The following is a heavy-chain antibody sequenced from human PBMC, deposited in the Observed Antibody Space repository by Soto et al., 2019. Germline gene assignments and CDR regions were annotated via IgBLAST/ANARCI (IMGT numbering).Heavy chain of an antibody. CDR2: IYYCGRT. D-gene: IGHD2-2*01. CDR3: ARQGYCISTSCYAATWFDS. CDR1: GGSISTYY. J-gene: IGHJ5*01. V-gene: IGHV4-59*08. Sequence: QVQLQESGPGLVKPSETLSLTCTVSGGSISTYYWSWIRQPPGKGLEWIGFIYYCGRTNYNPSLKSRVTISVDTSKKQFSLNLSSVTAPDTAVYYCARQGYCISTSCYAATWFDSWGQGTLVTVSS.